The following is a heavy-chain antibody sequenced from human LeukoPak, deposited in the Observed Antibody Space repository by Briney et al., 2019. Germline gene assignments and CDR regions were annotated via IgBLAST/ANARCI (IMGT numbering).Heavy chain of an antibody. CDR2: ISDSGDIT. Sequence: GGSLRLSCAASGFTFSSYAMSWVRQAPGKGLEWVSGISDSGDITYYADSVKGRFTISRDNSKNTLYVQMNSLRVEDTAVYYCAKDRRGGSYYAATLDIWGQGTMVTVS. V-gene: IGHV3-23*01. J-gene: IGHJ3*02. CDR3: AKDRRGGSYYAATLDI. D-gene: IGHD1-26*01. CDR1: GFTFSSYA.